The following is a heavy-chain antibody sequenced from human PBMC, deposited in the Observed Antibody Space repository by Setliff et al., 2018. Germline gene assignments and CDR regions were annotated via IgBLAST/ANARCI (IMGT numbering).Heavy chain of an antibody. V-gene: IGHV4-39*07. CDR3: ARVDFTMIQGVLGL. D-gene: IGHD3-10*01. Sequence: SETLSLTCNVSGGSVSSTSHYWGWIRQPPGKGVEWIGSVYYSGYTYYNPSLQSRVTISVDMSKNQFSLKLTSVTAADTAVYYCARVDFTMIQGVLGLWGQGTLVTVSS. J-gene: IGHJ1*01. CDR2: VYYSGYT. CDR1: GGSVSSTSHY.